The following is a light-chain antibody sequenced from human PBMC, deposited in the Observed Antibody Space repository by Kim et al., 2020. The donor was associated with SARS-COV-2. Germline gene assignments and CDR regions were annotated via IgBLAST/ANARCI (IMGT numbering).Light chain of an antibody. CDR3: NSRDNIGNVI. CDR2: GQY. J-gene: IGLJ2*01. V-gene: IGLV3-19*01. CDR1: SLRSYY. Sequence: SSELTQDPAVSVALGQTVRITCQGDSLRSYYTSWYQQRPGHAPVLVIYGQYNQPSGIPDRFSGSRSGNTASLTITGAQAEDEADYYCNSRDNIGNVIFGGGTKLTVL.